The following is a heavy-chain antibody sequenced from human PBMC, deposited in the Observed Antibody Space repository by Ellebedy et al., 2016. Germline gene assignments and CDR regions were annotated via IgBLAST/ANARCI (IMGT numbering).Heavy chain of an antibody. D-gene: IGHD3-22*01. CDR3: ARGYYGGRAYYSDQ. V-gene: IGHV3-74*01. J-gene: IGHJ4*02. Sequence: GESLKISXAASGFTFSSYWMHWVRQAPGKGLVWVSHINNGGTTTNYADSVKGRFTVSKDSAKNTLYLQMNSLKTEDTAVYYCARGYYGGRAYYSDQWGQGTLVTVSS. CDR2: INNGGTTT. CDR1: GFTFSSYW.